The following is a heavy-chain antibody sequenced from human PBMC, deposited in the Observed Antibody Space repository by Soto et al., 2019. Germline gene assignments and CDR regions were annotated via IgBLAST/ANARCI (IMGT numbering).Heavy chain of an antibody. Sequence: SETLSLTCTVSGGSISSGGYYWSWIRQHPGKGLEWIGYIYYSGSTYYNPSLKSRVTISVDTSKNQFSLKLSSVTAADTAVYYCAIQQGTGYSYGYNNWFDPWGQGTLVTVSS. J-gene: IGHJ5*02. CDR3: AIQQGTGYSYGYNNWFDP. D-gene: IGHD5-18*01. CDR1: GGSISSGGYY. V-gene: IGHV4-31*03. CDR2: IYYSGST.